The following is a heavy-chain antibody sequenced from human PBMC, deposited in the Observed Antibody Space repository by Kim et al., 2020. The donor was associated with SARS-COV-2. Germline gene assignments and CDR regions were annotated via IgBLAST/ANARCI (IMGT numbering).Heavy chain of an antibody. CDR2: IYSGGRST. Sequence: GGSLRLSCAASGFTFSSYAMSWVRQAPGKGLEWVSVIYSGGRSTHYADSVKGRFTISRDNSRNTLYLHMNSLRAEDTAVYYCAKARHDYGGNLDYWGQGTLVTVSS. J-gene: IGHJ4*02. D-gene: IGHD4-17*01. V-gene: IGHV3-23*03. CDR3: AKARHDYGGNLDY. CDR1: GFTFSSYA.